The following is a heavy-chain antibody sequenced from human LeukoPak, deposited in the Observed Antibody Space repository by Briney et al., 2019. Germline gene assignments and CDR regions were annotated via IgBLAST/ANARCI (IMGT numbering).Heavy chain of an antibody. CDR1: AGSISSSSYY. Sequence: SETLSLTCTVSAGSISSSSYYWGWIRQPPGKGLEWIGSIYYSGSTYYDPSLKSRVTISVDTSKNQCSLKLSSVTAADTAVYYCARVNPNCSGGSCYSYYYYYMDVWGKGTTVTVSS. CDR3: ARVNPNCSGGSCYSYYYYYMDV. D-gene: IGHD2-15*01. J-gene: IGHJ6*03. V-gene: IGHV4-39*07. CDR2: IYYSGST.